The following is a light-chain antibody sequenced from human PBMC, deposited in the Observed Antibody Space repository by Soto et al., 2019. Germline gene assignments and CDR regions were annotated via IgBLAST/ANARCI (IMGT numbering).Light chain of an antibody. CDR2: DVS. CDR1: SRDVGGYNS. J-gene: IGLJ1*01. Sequence: QSVLTQPASVSGSPGLSIAISFTGTSRDVGGYNSVSWYQQQPGKVPKLMIYDVSNRPSGVSNRFSGSKSGNTASLTISGLQAEDEGDYYCSSYTTGGSYVFGTGTKLTVL. CDR3: SSYTTGGSYV. V-gene: IGLV2-14*01.